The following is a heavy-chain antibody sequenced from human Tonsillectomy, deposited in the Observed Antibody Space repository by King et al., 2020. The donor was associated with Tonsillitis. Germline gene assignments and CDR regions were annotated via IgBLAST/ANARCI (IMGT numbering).Heavy chain of an antibody. D-gene: IGHD3-9*01. CDR2: ISGSGGST. Sequence: VQLVESGGGLVQPGGSLRLSCAASGFTFSSYAMSWVRQAPGKVLEWVSAISGSGGSTYYADAVKGRCTISRDNSKNTLYLQMNSLRAEATAVYYCAKEVLRYFDWPDWGQGTLVTVSS. J-gene: IGHJ4*02. CDR3: AKEVLRYFDWPD. V-gene: IGHV3-23*04. CDR1: GFTFSSYA.